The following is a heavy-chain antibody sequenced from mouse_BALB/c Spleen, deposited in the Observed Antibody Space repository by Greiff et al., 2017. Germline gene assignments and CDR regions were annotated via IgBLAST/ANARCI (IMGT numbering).Heavy chain of an antibody. V-gene: IGHV2-9*02. CDR2: IWAGGST. CDR3: ARKGGYAWFAY. CDR1: GFSLTSYG. J-gene: IGHJ3*01. Sequence: QVQLKQSGPGLVAPSQSLSITCTVSGFSLTSYGVHWVRQPPGKGLEWLGVIWAGGSTNYNSALMSRLSISKDNSKSQVFFKMNSLQANDTAIYYCARKGGYAWFAYWGQGTLVTVSA. D-gene: IGHD2-2*01.